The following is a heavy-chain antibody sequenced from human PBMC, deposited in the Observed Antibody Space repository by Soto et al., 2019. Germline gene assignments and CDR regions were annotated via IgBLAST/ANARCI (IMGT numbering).Heavy chain of an antibody. CDR2: INPNSGGT. V-gene: IGHV1-2*02. D-gene: IGHD1-26*01. CDR3: ARFRPGPSLTTDLEWVHY. CDR1: GYTFTGYY. Sequence: ASVKVSCKASGYTFTGYYMHWVRQAPGQGLEWMGWINPNSGGTNYAQKFQGRVTMTRDTSISTAYMELSRLRSDDTAVYYCARFRPGPSLTTDLEWVHYWGQGTLVTV. J-gene: IGHJ4*02.